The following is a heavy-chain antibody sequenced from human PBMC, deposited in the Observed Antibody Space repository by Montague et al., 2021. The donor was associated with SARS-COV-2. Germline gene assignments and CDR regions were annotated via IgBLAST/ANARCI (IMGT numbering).Heavy chain of an antibody. CDR2: INHSGST. J-gene: IGHJ6*02. V-gene: IGHV4-34*01. CDR1: GGSFSGYY. Sequence: ETLSLTCAVYGGSFSGYYWSWIRQPPGKGLEWIGEINHSGSTNYNPPLKSRVTISVDTSKNQFSLKLSSVTAADTAVYYCARDPGGAYGMDVWGQGTTVTVSS. CDR3: ARDPGGAYGMDV. D-gene: IGHD3-10*01.